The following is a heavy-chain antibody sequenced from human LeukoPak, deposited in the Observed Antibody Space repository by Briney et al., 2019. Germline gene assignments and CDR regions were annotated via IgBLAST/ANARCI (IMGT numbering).Heavy chain of an antibody. CDR2: IIPIFGTA. V-gene: IGHV1-69*06. J-gene: IGHJ6*04. CDR3: AVYSSTLYYYYGMDV. D-gene: IGHD6-13*01. CDR1: GGTFSSYA. Sequence: GASVKVSCKASGGTFSSYAISWVRRAPGQGLEWMGGIIPIFGTANYAQKFQGRVTITADKSTSTAYMELSSLRSEDTAVYYCAVYSSTLYYYYGMDVWGKGTTVTVSS.